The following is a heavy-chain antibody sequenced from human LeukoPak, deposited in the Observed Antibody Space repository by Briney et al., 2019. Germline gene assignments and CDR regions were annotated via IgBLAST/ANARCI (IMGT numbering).Heavy chain of an antibody. Sequence: GGSLRLSCVVSGFTFSESWMSWVRKAPGKGLGWVASLNLDGSDKYYVDSVKGRFTISRDNAKNSLYLQMDSLRVEDTAVYYCAKGKRYPDYWGQGTLVTVSS. V-gene: IGHV3-7*03. CDR1: GFTFSESW. D-gene: IGHD1-1*01. CDR2: LNLDGSDK. J-gene: IGHJ4*02. CDR3: AKGKRYPDY.